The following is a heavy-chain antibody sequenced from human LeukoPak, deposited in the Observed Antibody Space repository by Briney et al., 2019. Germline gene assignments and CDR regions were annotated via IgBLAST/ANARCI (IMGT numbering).Heavy chain of an antibody. CDR3: ARLRSAVVVPAAIFGY. CDR2: IKQDGSEK. CDR1: GFTFSSYW. V-gene: IGHV3-7*01. D-gene: IGHD2-2*02. J-gene: IGHJ4*02. Sequence: PGGSLRLSCAASGFTFSSYWMSWGRQAPGKGLEWVANIKQDGSEKYYVDSVKGRFTISRDNAKNSLYLQMNSLRAEDTAVYYCARLRSAVVVPAAIFGYWAQGTLVTVSS.